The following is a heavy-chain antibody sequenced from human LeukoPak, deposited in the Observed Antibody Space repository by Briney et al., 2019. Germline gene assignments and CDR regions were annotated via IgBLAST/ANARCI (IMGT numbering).Heavy chain of an antibody. J-gene: IGHJ5*02. CDR2: MHYSGST. D-gene: IGHD3-10*01. CDR1: GVSISTYY. CDR3: ARDIYGSGHGWFDV. V-gene: IGHV4-59*13. Sequence: SETLSLTCSVSGVSISTYYWSWIRQPPGKGLEWMGYMHYSGSTNSYPSLKSRVTISVDASKRQLSLMLRSVTAADTAVYYCARDIYGSGHGWFDVWGQGTLVTVSS.